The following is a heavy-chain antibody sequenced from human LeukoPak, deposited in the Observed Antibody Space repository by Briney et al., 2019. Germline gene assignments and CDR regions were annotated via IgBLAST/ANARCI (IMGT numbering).Heavy chain of an antibody. J-gene: IGHJ4*02. V-gene: IGHV3-64*01. D-gene: IGHD1-1*01. CDR2: ISSNGGST. CDR3: ARAARGWNGQFDY. CDR1: GFTFSSYA. Sequence: GGSLRLSCAASGFTFSSYAMHWVRQAPGKGLEYVSAISSNGGSTYYANSVKGRFTNSRDNSKNTLYLQMGSLRAEDMAVYYCARAARGWNGQFDYWGQGTLVTVSS.